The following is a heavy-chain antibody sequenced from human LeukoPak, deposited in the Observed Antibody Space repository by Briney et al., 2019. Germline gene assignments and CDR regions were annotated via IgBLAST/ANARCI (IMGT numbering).Heavy chain of an antibody. CDR3: ARDAYCGGDCPSRAMDV. V-gene: IGHV1-46*01. J-gene: IGHJ6*02. Sequence: ASVKVSCKASGYTFTSYYIHWVRQAPGQGLEWMGIINPSGGRTSYAQKFQGRVTMTRGTSTSTVYMALSSLRSEDTAVYSCARDAYCGGDCPSRAMDVWGQGTTVTVSS. D-gene: IGHD2-21*02. CDR2: INPSGGRT. CDR1: GYTFTSYY.